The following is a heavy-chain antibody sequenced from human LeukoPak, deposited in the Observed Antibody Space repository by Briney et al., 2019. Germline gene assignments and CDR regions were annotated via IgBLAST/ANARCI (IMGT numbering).Heavy chain of an antibody. J-gene: IGHJ4*02. Sequence: EGSLRLSCAASGFTFRRYAMHWVRQAPGKGLEWVAALSFDETYKFYADSVKGRFIISRDNSNNTLSLEMNSLRTEDTAVYFCARGKGGPFKYWGQGTLVTVSS. V-gene: IGHV3-30*01. CDR2: LSFDETYK. D-gene: IGHD2-15*01. CDR3: ARGKGGPFKY. CDR1: GFTFRRYA.